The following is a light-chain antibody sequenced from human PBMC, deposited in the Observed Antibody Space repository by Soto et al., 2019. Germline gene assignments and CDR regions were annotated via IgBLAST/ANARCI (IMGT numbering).Light chain of an antibody. CDR3: QHYDTSPWT. Sequence: EIELTQSPGTLSLSPGERATLSCRAGQGHTTTNLAWYQHKRGQAPRLLLYDASVRATGVPDRFSGSESGTHFSLTISRLEPEESAVYVCQHYDTSPWTFGQGTKVEIK. J-gene: IGKJ1*01. CDR1: QGHTTTN. V-gene: IGKV3-20*01. CDR2: DAS.